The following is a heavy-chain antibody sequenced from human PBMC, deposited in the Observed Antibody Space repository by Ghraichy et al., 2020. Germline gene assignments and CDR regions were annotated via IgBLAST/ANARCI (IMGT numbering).Heavy chain of an antibody. CDR1: GFTFSSYG. Sequence: GGSLRLSCAASGFTFSSYGMHWVRQAPGKGLEWVAVIWYDGSNKYYADSVKGRFTISRDNSKNTLYLQMNSLRAEDTAVYYCASDRGYGSGSYYNDFDYWGQGTLGTVST. CDR2: IWYDGSNK. CDR3: ASDRGYGSGSYYNDFDY. V-gene: IGHV3-33*01. J-gene: IGHJ4*02. D-gene: IGHD3-10*01.